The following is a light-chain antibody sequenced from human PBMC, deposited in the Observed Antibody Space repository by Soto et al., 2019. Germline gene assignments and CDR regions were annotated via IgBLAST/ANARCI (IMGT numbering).Light chain of an antibody. Sequence: QPVLTQPPSVSGGPGQRVTISCTGSSSNIGAGYDVHWYQQLPGTAPKLLIYGNSNRPSGVPDRFSGSKSGTSASLAITGLQAEDEADYYCQSYDSNLSVVFGGGTKLTVL. J-gene: IGLJ2*01. CDR2: GNS. V-gene: IGLV1-40*01. CDR1: SSNIGAGYD. CDR3: QSYDSNLSVV.